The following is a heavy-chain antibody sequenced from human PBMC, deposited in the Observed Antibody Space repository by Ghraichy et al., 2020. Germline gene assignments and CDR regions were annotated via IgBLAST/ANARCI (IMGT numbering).Heavy chain of an antibody. CDR1: GFTFKSYS. V-gene: IGHV3-48*02. CDR2: IYHSGDTA. D-gene: IGHD3-16*01. CDR3: ARDVWGGYFSGTRCSDWYDP. Sequence: GGSLRLSCAASGFTFKSYSMTWVRQAPGKGLELVSYIYHSGDTAHYADSVRGRFTISRDNAKNSLYLQMNNLRDEDTAVYYCARDVWGGYFSGTRCSDWYDPWGQGHLVTVSS. J-gene: IGHJ5*02.